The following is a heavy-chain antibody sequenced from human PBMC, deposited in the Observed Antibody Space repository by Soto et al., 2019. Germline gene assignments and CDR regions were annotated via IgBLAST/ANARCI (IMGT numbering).Heavy chain of an antibody. Sequence: SETLSLTCTVSGGSISSGDYYWSWIRQPPGKGLEWIGYIYYSGSTYYNPSLKSRVTISVDTSKNQFSLKLSSVTAADTAVYYCARVARTIFGVVISYYYYGLDVWGQGTLVTVSS. CDR1: GGSISSGDYY. CDR3: ARVARTIFGVVISYYYYGLDV. CDR2: IYYSGST. J-gene: IGHJ6*02. D-gene: IGHD3-3*01. V-gene: IGHV4-30-4*01.